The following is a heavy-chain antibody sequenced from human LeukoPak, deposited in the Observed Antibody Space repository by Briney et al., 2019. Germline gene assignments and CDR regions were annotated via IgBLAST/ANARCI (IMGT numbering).Heavy chain of an antibody. CDR1: GFTFSSYA. CDR2: ISGSGGST. CDR3: ANARGGGPKGPQDY. Sequence: GGSLRLSCAASGFTFSSYAMSWVRQAPGKGLEWVSAISGSGGSTYYADSVKGRFTIPRDNSKNTLYLQMNSLRAEDTAVYYCANARGGGPKGPQDYWGQGTLVTVSS. V-gene: IGHV3-23*01. D-gene: IGHD3-10*01. J-gene: IGHJ4*02.